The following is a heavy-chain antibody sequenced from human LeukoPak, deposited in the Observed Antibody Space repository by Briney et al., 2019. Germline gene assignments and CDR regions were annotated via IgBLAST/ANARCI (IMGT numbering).Heavy chain of an antibody. V-gene: IGHV1-69*13. CDR3: ARHITGTAFYYYYYGMDV. D-gene: IGHD1-20*01. J-gene: IGHJ6*02. CDR1: GYTFTSYY. CDR2: IIPIFGTA. Sequence: SVKVSCTASGYTFTSYYMHWVRQAPGQGLEWMGGIIPIFGTANYAQKFQGRVTITADESTSTAYMELSSLRSEDTAVYYCARHITGTAFYYYYYGMDVWGQGPTVTVSS.